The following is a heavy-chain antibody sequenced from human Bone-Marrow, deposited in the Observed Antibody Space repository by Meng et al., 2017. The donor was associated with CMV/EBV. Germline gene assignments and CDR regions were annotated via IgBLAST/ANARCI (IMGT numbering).Heavy chain of an antibody. J-gene: IGHJ6*02. CDR2: ISSNGSTI. V-gene: IGHV3-48*03. CDR3: APFGTAAGILDYYYGMDV. D-gene: IGHD6-13*01. CDR1: GFTFSSYE. Sequence: GESLKISCAASGFTFSSYEMNWVRQAPGKGLEWVSYISSNGSTIYYADSVKGRFTISRDNAKNSLYLQMNSLRAEDTAVYYCAPFGTAAGILDYYYGMDVWGQGTTVTVSS.